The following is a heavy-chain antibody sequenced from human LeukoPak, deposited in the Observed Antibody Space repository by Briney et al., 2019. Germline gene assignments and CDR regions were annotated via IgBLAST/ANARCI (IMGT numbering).Heavy chain of an antibody. Sequence: RGSLRLSCAASGFTFSSYWMSWVRQAPGKGLEWVANIKQDGSEKYYVDSVKGRFTISRDNAKNSLYLQMNSLRAEDTAVYYCARDGYSSSWEASVAFDIWGQGTMVTVSS. CDR3: ARDGYSSSWEASVAFDI. J-gene: IGHJ3*02. D-gene: IGHD6-13*01. CDR1: GFTFSSYW. V-gene: IGHV3-7*03. CDR2: IKQDGSEK.